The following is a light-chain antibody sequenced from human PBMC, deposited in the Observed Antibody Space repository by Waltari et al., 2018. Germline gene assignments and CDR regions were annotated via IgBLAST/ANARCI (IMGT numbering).Light chain of an antibody. CDR2: RDI. J-gene: IGLJ2*01. Sequence: YEMTQPPSVSVSPGQTASITCSGDNLQYKYVYWYQHKPGQSPRLILYRDIGRPSGIPERFPGSNSGNTATLTISETQAMDEADYYCQAWDTSTGVVFGGGTKLTVL. V-gene: IGLV3-1*01. CDR1: NLQYKY. CDR3: QAWDTSTGVV.